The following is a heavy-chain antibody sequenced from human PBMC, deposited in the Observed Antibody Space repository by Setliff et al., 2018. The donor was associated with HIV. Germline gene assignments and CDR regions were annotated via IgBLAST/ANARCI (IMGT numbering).Heavy chain of an antibody. J-gene: IGHJ5*02. CDR3: ARNWGPNWFDP. D-gene: IGHD7-27*01. Sequence: SETLSLTCTVSGGSISRGSYSWGWIRQPPGKGLEWIGSISYTGITNYNPSLKSRVTISVDTSQNQFSLKLTSVTAADTAVYYCARNWGPNWFDPWGQGTLVTVSS. V-gene: IGHV4-39*01. CDR2: ISYTGIT. CDR1: GGSISRGSYS.